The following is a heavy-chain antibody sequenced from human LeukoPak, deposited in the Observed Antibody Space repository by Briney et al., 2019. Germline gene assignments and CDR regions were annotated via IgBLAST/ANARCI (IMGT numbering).Heavy chain of an antibody. CDR3: ARFYTSGWYPFDY. J-gene: IGHJ4*02. CDR2: INTNTGNP. D-gene: IGHD6-19*01. V-gene: IGHV7-4-1*02. Sequence: ASVKVSCKTSGYTFTNYAMNWVRQAPGQGLEWMGWINTNTGNPTYAQGFTGRFVFSLDTSVSTAYLQISSLKAEDTAVYYCARFYTSGWYPFDYWGQGSLVTVSS. CDR1: GYTFTNYA.